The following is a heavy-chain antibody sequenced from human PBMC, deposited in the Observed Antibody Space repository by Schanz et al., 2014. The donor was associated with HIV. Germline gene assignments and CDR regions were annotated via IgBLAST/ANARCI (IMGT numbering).Heavy chain of an antibody. V-gene: IGHV3-9*01. Sequence: EVQLLDSGGGLVQPGGSLRLSCVASGFTFTDYAMHWVRQVPGKGLEWVAGISWHGYTVGYADSVKGRFTISKDNGRNSLYLQMNSLRPEDTALYYCAKDIFYDSSGLNPGWGSFDIWGQGTLVTVSS. CDR3: AKDIFYDSSGLNPGWGSFDI. CDR2: ISWHGYTV. CDR1: GFTFTDYA. D-gene: IGHD3-22*01. J-gene: IGHJ3*02.